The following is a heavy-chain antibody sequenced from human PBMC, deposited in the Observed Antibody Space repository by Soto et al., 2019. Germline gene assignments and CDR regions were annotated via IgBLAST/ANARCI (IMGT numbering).Heavy chain of an antibody. Sequence: GGSLRLSCAASGFTFTTYGMHWVRQAPGKGLEWVATIRPDGSNEWYADSVRGQFTISRDNSKNTLYLQMNSLRSDDTAIYYCVKDRDSNSWPSRDVWGLGTTVTVSS. J-gene: IGHJ6*02. D-gene: IGHD3-22*01. V-gene: IGHV3-30*02. CDR3: VKDRDSNSWPSRDV. CDR2: IRPDGSNE. CDR1: GFTFTTYG.